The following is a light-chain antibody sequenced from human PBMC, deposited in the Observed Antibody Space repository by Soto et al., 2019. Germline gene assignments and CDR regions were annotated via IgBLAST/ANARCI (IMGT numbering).Light chain of an antibody. CDR1: SSNIGAGYD. CDR3: CSYVSGVV. J-gene: IGLJ2*01. Sequence: QSALTQPPSVSGAPGQRVTISCTGSSSNIGAGYDVHWYQQLPGTAPKLLIYGNSNRPSGVPDRFSGSRSGTSASLAISGLQADDEADYYCCSYVSGVVFGGGTKVTVL. V-gene: IGLV1-40*01. CDR2: GNS.